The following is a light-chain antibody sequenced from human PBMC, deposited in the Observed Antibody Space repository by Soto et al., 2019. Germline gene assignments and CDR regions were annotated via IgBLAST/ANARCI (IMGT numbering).Light chain of an antibody. Sequence: QSVLTQPASVSGSLGQSITISCTGSNSDIGGDDFVSWYQQHPGRVPRLMIFEVSHRPSGVSYRFSGSKSANTASLTISGLQPEDEADYYCSSYTSANTLVFGGGTKVTVL. CDR2: EVS. CDR3: SSYTSANTLV. CDR1: NSDIGGDDF. V-gene: IGLV2-14*01. J-gene: IGLJ2*01.